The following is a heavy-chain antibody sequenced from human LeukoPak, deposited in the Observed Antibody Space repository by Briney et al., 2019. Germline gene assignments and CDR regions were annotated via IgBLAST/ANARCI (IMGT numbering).Heavy chain of an antibody. V-gene: IGHV3-23*01. Sequence: GGSLRLSCTGPGFDFANDAMSWVRQAPGKGLEWISSISGSCFDTYLADSVKGRFTISRDNSRNTLYLHMNSLRAEDTAMYYCGRGGLPDIVVVVAAPPAYWGQGTQVTVSS. D-gene: IGHD2-15*01. CDR2: ISGSCFDT. CDR3: GRGGLPDIVVVVAAPPAY. CDR1: GFDFANDA. J-gene: IGHJ4*02.